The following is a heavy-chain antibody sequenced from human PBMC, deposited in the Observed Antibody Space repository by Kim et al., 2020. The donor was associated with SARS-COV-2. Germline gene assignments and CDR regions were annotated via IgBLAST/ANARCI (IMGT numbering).Heavy chain of an antibody. CDR1: GFTFSSYG. V-gene: IGHV3-33*01. CDR2: IWYDGSNK. CDR3: ARGRLYCGGDCYPPFEY. D-gene: IGHD2-21*02. Sequence: GGSLRLSCAASGFTFSSYGMHWVRQAPGKGLEWVAVIWYDGSNKYYADSVKGRFTISRDNSKNTPYLQMNSLRAEDTAVYYCARGRLYCGGDCYPPFEYWGQGTLVPVSS. J-gene: IGHJ4*02.